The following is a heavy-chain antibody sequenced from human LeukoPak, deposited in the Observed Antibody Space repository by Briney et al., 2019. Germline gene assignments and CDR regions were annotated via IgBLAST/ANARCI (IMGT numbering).Heavy chain of an antibody. CDR2: IYYSGST. V-gene: IGHV4-59*11. Sequence: PSETLSLTCTVSGGSISSHYWSWIRQPPGKGLEWIGYIYYSGSTNYNPSLKSRVTISVDTSKNQFSLKLSSVTAADTAVYYCARGHYYGSGRPSNWFDPWGQGTLVTVSS. CDR3: ARGHYYGSGRPSNWFDP. CDR1: GGSISSHY. D-gene: IGHD3-10*01. J-gene: IGHJ5*02.